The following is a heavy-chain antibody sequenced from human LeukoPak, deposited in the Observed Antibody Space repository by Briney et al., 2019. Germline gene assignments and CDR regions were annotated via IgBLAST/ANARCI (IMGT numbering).Heavy chain of an antibody. CDR3: ARYCSSISCQDY. Sequence: GGSLRLSCAASGFTFSSYSMNWVRQAPGKGLEWVSSISSSSSYIYYADSVKGRFTISRDNAKNSLYLQMNSLRAEDTAVYYCARYCSSISCQDYWGQGTLVTVSS. CDR2: ISSSSSYI. V-gene: IGHV3-21*01. J-gene: IGHJ4*02. D-gene: IGHD2-2*01. CDR1: GFTFSSYS.